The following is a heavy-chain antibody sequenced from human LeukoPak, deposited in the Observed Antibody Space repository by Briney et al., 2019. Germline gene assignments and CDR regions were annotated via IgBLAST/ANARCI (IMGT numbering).Heavy chain of an antibody. CDR3: ARVYYYDSSGYYWRASAGAFDI. J-gene: IGHJ3*02. V-gene: IGHV1-2*02. D-gene: IGHD3-22*01. CDR2: INPNSGGT. Sequence: ASVKVSCKASGYTFTSYYMHWVRQAPGQGLEWMGWINPNSGGTNYAQKFQGRVTMTRDTSISTAYMELSRLRSDDTAVYYCARVYYYDSSGYYWRASAGAFDIWGQGTMVTVSS. CDR1: GYTFTSYY.